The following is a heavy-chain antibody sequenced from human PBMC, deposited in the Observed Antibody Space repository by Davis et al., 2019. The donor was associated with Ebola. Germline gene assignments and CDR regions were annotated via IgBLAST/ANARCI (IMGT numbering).Heavy chain of an antibody. J-gene: IGHJ4*02. Sequence: LSLTCAASGFTFSSYSMNWVRQAPGKGLEWVSSISSSSSYIYYADSVKGRFTISRDNSKNTLYLQMNSLRAEDTAVYYCAKDHFGSGIVDYFDYWGQGTLVTVSS. CDR1: GFTFSSYS. CDR2: ISSSSSYI. CDR3: AKDHFGSGIVDYFDY. D-gene: IGHD6-19*01. V-gene: IGHV3-21*04.